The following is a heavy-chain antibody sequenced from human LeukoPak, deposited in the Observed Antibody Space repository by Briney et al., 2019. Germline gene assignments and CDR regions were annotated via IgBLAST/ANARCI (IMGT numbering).Heavy chain of an antibody. CDR2: INPSGGST. J-gene: IGHJ3*02. D-gene: IGHD2-15*01. V-gene: IGHV1-46*01. Sequence: ASVKVSCKASGYTFTSYYMHWVRQAPGQGLEWMGIINPSGGSTSYAQKFQGRVTMTRDTSTSTVYMELSSLRSEDTAVYHCARGGYCSGGSCYADDAFDIWGQGTMVTVSS. CDR1: GYTFTSYY. CDR3: ARGGYCSGGSCYADDAFDI.